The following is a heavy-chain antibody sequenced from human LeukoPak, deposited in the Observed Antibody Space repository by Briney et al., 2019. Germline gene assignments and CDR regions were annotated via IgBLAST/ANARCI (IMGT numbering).Heavy chain of an antibody. D-gene: IGHD6-25*01. CDR3: AKAPPSGYSYYYGMDV. V-gene: IGHV3-23*01. J-gene: IGHJ6*02. CDR2: ISGIGSST. Sequence: GGSLTLSCAASGFTFSSYAMSWVRQAPGKGLEWVSAISGIGSSTYYADSVKGRFTISRDISKNTLYLQMNSLRAEDTAVYCCAKAPPSGYSYYYGMDVWGQGTTVTVSS. CDR1: GFTFSSYA.